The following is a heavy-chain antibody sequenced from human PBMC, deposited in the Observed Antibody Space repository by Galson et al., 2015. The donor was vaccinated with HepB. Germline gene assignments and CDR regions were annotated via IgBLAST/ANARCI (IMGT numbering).Heavy chain of an antibody. CDR3: ARDAQYYDILTGYYGDPGYGMDV. CDR1: GFTFSSYS. Sequence: SLRLSCAASGFTFSSYSMNWVRQAPGKGLEWVSYISSSSSTIYYADSVKGRFTISRDNAKNSLYLQMNSLRDEDTAAYYCARDAQYYDILTGYYGDPGYGMDVWGQGTTVTVSS. D-gene: IGHD3-9*01. J-gene: IGHJ6*02. V-gene: IGHV3-48*02. CDR2: ISSSSSTI.